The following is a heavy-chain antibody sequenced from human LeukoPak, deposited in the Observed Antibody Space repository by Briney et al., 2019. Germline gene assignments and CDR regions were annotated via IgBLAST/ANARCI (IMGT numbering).Heavy chain of an antibody. CDR1: GFTFSSYA. V-gene: IGHV3-23*01. J-gene: IGHJ4*02. D-gene: IGHD2-15*01. CDR3: AKIMAQYCSGGSCNEIDY. CDR2: ISHSGYST. Sequence: PGGSLRLSCAASGFTFSSYAMSWVRQAPGKGLEWVSTISHSGYSTYYADSVKGRFTISRDSSKNTLYLQMNSLRADDTAVYYWAKIMAQYCSGGSCNEIDYWGQGTLVTVSS.